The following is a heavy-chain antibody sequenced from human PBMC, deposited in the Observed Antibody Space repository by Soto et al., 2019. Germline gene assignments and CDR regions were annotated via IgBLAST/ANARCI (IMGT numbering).Heavy chain of an antibody. V-gene: IGHV4-59*01. CDR2: IFYSGSS. Sequence: PSETLSLTFNVSGASMRSYSWNWMRLSPGKGLEWVGDIFYSGSSKLNPSLRSRRSISIDTAYNKVSMMLKSVTAADTAVYYGARDLRCCGRDGWGEGNTVT. CDR3: ARDLRCCGRDG. J-gene: IGHJ6*02. D-gene: IGHD2-15*01. CDR1: GASMRSYS.